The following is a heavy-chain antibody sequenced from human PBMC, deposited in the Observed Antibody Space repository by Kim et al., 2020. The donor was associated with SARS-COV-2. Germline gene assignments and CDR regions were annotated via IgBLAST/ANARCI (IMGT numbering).Heavy chain of an antibody. CDR3: SLGVTPSGTDC. V-gene: IGHV3-15*01. CDR2: TT. D-gene: IGHD3-10*01. Sequence: TTDYAAPVKGRFTISRDYSKNTVYLQMSGLQIEDTAVYYCSLGVTPSGTDCWGQGTLVTVSS. J-gene: IGHJ4*02.